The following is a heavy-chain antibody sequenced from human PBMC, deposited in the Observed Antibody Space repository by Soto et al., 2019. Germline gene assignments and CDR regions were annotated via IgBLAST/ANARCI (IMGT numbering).Heavy chain of an antibody. J-gene: IGHJ4*02. V-gene: IGHV3-74*01. D-gene: IGHD4-17*01. CDR3: ASPTVGGFDH. CDR1: GFTFRTYW. CDR2: VNTDGTGT. Sequence: DVQLVESGGAVVQPGGALRLSCAASGFTFRTYWMHWVRQVAGKGLVWVAHVNTDGTGTSYAEYVKGRFTISRDNAKNTLFLQMIDLRADDSALYYCASPTVGGFDHWGPGTLVTVSS.